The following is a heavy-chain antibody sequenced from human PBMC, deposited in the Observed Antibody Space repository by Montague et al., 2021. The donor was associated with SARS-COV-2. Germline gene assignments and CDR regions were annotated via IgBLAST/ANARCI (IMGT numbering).Heavy chain of an antibody. CDR2: IYYSGST. Sequence: TLSLTCTVSGGSISSGGYYWSWIRQHPGKGLEWIGYIYYSGSTYYNPSLKSRVTISVDTSKNQFSLKSSSVTAADTAVYYCARVRSSAWFDPWGQGTLVTVSS. D-gene: IGHD3-10*01. CDR3: ARVRSSAWFDP. J-gene: IGHJ5*02. V-gene: IGHV4-31*03. CDR1: GGSISSGGYY.